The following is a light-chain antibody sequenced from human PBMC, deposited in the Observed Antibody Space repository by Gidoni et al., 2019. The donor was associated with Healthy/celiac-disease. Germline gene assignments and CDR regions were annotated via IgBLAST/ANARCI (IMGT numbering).Light chain of an antibody. CDR3: QQYNNWPPVT. V-gene: IGKV3-15*01. J-gene: IGKJ2*01. CDR2: CAS. CDR1: QSVSSN. Sequence: EIVMTQSPATLSVSPGERATLSCRASQSVSSNLACYQQKPGQAPRLLIYCASTRATGIPARFSGSGSGTEFTLTISSLQSEDFAVYYCQQYNNWPPVTFXXXTKLEIK.